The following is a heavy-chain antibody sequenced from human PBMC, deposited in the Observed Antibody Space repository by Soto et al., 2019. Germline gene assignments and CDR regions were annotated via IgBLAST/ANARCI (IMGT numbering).Heavy chain of an antibody. V-gene: IGHV3-30-3*01. CDR1: GFTFSSHA. J-gene: IGHJ4*02. CDR3: ARVGGANWGPFDY. CDR2: IAYDGSTP. Sequence: QVQLVESGGGVVQPGRSLRLSCAASGFTFSSHAMHWVRQAPGKGLEWVAVIAYDGSTPYYADSVKGRFTISRDNSKNTLYLQMNSLRPEDTAMYYCARVGGANWGPFDYWGQGTLVTVSS. D-gene: IGHD7-27*01.